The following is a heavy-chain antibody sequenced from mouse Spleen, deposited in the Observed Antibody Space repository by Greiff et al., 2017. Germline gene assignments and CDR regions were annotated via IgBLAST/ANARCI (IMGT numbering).Heavy chain of an antibody. D-gene: IGHD2-2*01. V-gene: IGHV2-2*02. J-gene: IGHJ4*01. Sequence: VKLVESGPGLVQPSQSLSITCTVSGFSLTSYGVHWVRQSPGKGLEWLGVIWSGGSTDYNAAFISRLSISKDNSKSQVFFKMNSLQANDTAIYYCARRGDGYDGYYAMDYWGQGTSVTVSS. CDR2: IWSGGST. CDR3: ARRGDGYDGYYAMDY. CDR1: GFSLTSYG.